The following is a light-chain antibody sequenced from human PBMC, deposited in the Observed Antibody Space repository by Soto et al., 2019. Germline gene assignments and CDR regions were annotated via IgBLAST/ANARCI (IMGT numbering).Light chain of an antibody. V-gene: IGLV1-40*01. CDR2: GNS. CDR3: QSYDSSLSGSV. CDR1: SSNIGAGYD. J-gene: IGLJ3*02. Sequence: QSVLTQPPSVSGAPGQRVTISCTGSSSNIGAGYDVHWYQQLPGTAPKLLIYGNSNRPSGVPDRFSGSKSGTSASLAITWLQAEDEADYYCQSYDSSLSGSVFCGGTKLTVL.